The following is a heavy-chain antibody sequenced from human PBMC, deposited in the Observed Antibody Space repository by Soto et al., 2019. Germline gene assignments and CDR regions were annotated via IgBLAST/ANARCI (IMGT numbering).Heavy chain of an antibody. J-gene: IGHJ4*02. D-gene: IGHD6-13*01. CDR2: ISGSGGST. Sequence: GGSLRLSCAASGFTFSSYAMTWVRQAPGKGLEWVSAISGSGGSTYYADSVKGRFTISRDNSKNTLYLQMNSLRAEDTALYYCANERMPRYSTSWYNPYDYWGQGT. V-gene: IGHV3-23*01. CDR1: GFTFSSYA. CDR3: ANERMPRYSTSWYNPYDY.